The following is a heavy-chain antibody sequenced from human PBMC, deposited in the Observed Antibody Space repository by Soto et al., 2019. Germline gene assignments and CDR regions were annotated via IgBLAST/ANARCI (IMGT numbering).Heavy chain of an antibody. CDR2: INHSGST. J-gene: IGHJ6*02. CDR1: GGSLSGYY. Sequence: KTSETLSLTCVVSGGSLSGYYWSWIRQPPGKGLEWIGEINHSGSTNYNPSLKSRVTISVDTSKNQFSLKLSSVTAADTAVYYCARGQSRYYYGSGSYYNRRSHDYYYYYGMDVWGQGTTVTVSS. D-gene: IGHD3-10*01. CDR3: ARGQSRYYYGSGSYYNRRSHDYYYYYGMDV. V-gene: IGHV4-34*01.